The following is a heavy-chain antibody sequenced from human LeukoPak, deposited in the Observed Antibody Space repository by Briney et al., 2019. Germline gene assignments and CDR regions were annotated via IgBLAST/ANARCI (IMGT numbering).Heavy chain of an antibody. CDR3: ARDTVTTPDAFDI. D-gene: IGHD4-4*01. J-gene: IGHJ3*02. CDR2: IIPILGIA. CDR1: GGTFSSYA. Sequence: ASVKVSCKASGGTFSSYAISWVRQAPGQGLEWMGRIIPILGIANYAQKFQGRVTITADKSTSTAYMELSSLRSEDTAVYYCARDTVTTPDAFDIWGQGTMVTVSS. V-gene: IGHV1-69*04.